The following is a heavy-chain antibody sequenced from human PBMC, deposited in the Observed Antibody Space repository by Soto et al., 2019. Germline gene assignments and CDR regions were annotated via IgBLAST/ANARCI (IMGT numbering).Heavy chain of an antibody. CDR1: GFTVSDNS. J-gene: IGHJ6*02. CDR2: IYRGGST. D-gene: IGHD3-22*01. Sequence: EVQLVESGGGLVQPGGSLRLSCAASGFTVSDNSMTWVRQAPGKGLEWVSVIYRGGSTNYADSVRGRFTIPRDNSKNTLYLQINSLRDEDTALYYCARDKALVVPSLVNSDYYYYAMDVWGQGTTVTVSS. CDR3: ARDKALVVPSLVNSDYYYYAMDV. V-gene: IGHV3-66*01.